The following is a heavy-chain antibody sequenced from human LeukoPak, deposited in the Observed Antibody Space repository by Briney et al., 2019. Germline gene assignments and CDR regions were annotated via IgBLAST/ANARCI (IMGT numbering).Heavy chain of an antibody. CDR3: ASRPPITMVRGVDY. CDR2: IYYSGST. CDR1: GGSISSSSYY. D-gene: IGHD3-10*01. V-gene: IGHV4-39*01. Sequence: PSETLSLTCTVSGGSISSSSYYWGWIRQPPGKGLEWIGSIYYSGSTYYNPSLKSRVTISVDTSKNQFSLKLSSVTAADTAVYYCASRPPITMVRGVDYWGQEPWSPSPQ. J-gene: IGHJ4*01.